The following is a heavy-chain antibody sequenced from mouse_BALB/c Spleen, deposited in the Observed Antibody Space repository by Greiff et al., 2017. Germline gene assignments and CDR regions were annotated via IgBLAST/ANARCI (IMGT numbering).Heavy chain of an antibody. CDR3: ARSSSYAMDY. CDR2: INPSNGRT. V-gene: IGHV1S81*02. Sequence: QVQLQQPGAELVKPGASVKLSCKASGYTFTSYWMHWVKQRPGQGLEWIGEINPSNGRTNYNEKFKSKATLTVDKSSSTAYMQLSSLTSADSAVYYCARSSSYAMDYWGQGTSVTVSS. CDR1: GYTFTSYW. J-gene: IGHJ4*01. D-gene: IGHD1-1*01.